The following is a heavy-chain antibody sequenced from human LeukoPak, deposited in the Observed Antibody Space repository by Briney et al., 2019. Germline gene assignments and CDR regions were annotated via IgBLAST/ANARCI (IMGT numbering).Heavy chain of an antibody. D-gene: IGHD6-6*01. CDR1: GYIFTNYY. CDR2: MKPSTGGT. V-gene: IGHV1-46*01. CDR3: QAQSIAARPEGAFNI. Sequence: WASVKVSYKSSGYIFTNYYVHWVRQAPGQGLEWMGIMKPSTGGTTYRQKFQGRVTMSRDTSTSTVYMEVSSLRSEDTALYYCQAQSIAARPEGAFNIWGQGTMVTVSS. J-gene: IGHJ3*02.